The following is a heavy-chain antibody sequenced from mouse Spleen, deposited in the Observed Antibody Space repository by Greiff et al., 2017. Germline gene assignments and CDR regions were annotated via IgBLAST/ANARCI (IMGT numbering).Heavy chain of an antibody. CDR1: GYAFTNYL. V-gene: IGHV1-54*01. CDR3: ASRYGSSTYFDV. D-gene: IGHD1-1*01. J-gene: IGHJ1*01. Sequence: VKLMESGAELVRPGTSVKVSCKASGYAFTNYLIEWVKQRPGQGLEWIGVINPGSGGTNYNEKFKGKATLTADKSSSTAYMQLSSLTSEDSAVYFCASRYGSSTYFDVWGAGTTVTVSS. CDR2: INPGSGGT.